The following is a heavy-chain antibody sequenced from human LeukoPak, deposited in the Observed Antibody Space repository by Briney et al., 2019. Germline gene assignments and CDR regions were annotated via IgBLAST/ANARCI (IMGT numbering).Heavy chain of an antibody. V-gene: IGHV4-39*01. CDR2: IYYSGST. Sequence: PSETLSLTCTVSGGSIGSSSYYWGWIRQPPGKGLEWIGSIYYSGSTYYNPSLKSRVTISVDTSKNQFSLELSSVTAADTAVYYCASRGSFDAFDIWGQGTMVTVSS. CDR3: ASRGSFDAFDI. J-gene: IGHJ3*02. CDR1: GGSIGSSSYY. D-gene: IGHD1-26*01.